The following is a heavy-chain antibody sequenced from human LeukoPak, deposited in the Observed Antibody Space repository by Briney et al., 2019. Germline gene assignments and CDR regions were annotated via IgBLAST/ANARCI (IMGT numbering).Heavy chain of an antibody. J-gene: IGHJ4*02. CDR3: ARRPDGTSPFDY. V-gene: IGHV4-59*08. CDR1: GGSMRSYF. Sequence: KPSEALSLTCTVSGGSMRSYFWSWIRQPPGKGLEWIGYVYYSGSTNYNTSLKSRVTISVDTSKKQYSLKLSSVTAADTAVYYCARRPDGTSPFDYWGQGTLVTVSS. CDR2: VYYSGST. D-gene: IGHD6-6*01.